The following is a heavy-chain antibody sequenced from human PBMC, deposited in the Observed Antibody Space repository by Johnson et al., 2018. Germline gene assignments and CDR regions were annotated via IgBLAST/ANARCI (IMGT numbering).Heavy chain of an antibody. V-gene: IGHV3-30*18. CDR3: GKGVYYDILTAYDY. J-gene: IGHJ4*02. Sequence: QVELGQCGGGVVEPGTSLRLSCAASGFTFTGYGMHWARQAPDKGLEWMAVISYNGMNKYYADSVKGRFTIYRDNSKKPLYLQMNSLRAEDTAFYYCGKGVYYDILTAYDYWGQGTLLTVSS. CDR1: GFTFTGYG. D-gene: IGHD3-9*01. CDR2: ISYNGMNK.